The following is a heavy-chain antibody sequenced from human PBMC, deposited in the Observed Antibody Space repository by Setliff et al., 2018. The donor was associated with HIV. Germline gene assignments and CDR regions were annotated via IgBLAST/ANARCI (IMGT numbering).Heavy chain of an antibody. CDR1: GFNFRSYG. J-gene: IGHJ4*01. V-gene: IGHV3-48*04. D-gene: IGHD5-18*01. CDR2: IGSSNHGI. CDR3: ASFFGGYGY. Sequence: GSLRLSCAASGFNFRSYGMTWVRQAPGKGLDWVAHIGSSNHGIHYTASVQGRFTVSRDNANNLLFLQMNNLRVEDTAVYYCASFFGGYGYWGHGTQVTVS.